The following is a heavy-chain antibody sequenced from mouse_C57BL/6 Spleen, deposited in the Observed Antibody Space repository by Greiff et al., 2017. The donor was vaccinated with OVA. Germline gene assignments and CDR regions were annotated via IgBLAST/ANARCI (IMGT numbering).Heavy chain of an antibody. J-gene: IGHJ4*01. V-gene: IGHV5-16*01. CDR2: INYDGSST. D-gene: IGHD1-1*01. CDR3: ARDGGYGSSYAMDY. CDR1: GFTFSDYY. Sequence: DVHLVESEGGLVQPGSSMKLSCTASGFTFSDYYMAWVRQVPEKGLEWVANINYDGSSTYYLDSLKSRFIISRDNAKNILYLQMSSLKSEDTATYYCARDGGYGSSYAMDYWGQGTSVTVSS.